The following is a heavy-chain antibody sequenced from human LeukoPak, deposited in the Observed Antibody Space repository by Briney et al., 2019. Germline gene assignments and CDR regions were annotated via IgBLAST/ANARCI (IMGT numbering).Heavy chain of an antibody. CDR1: GFTFSSSW. J-gene: IGHJ4*02. CDR2: IKQGGSDK. CDR3: ARGPLSRPFDY. Sequence: GGSLRLSCTASGFTFSSSWMSWVRQAPGKGLEWVANIKQGGSDKYYVGSVKGRFTISRDNAKNSLYLQMDSLRAEDTAVYYCARGPLSRPFDYWGQGTLVTVSS. D-gene: IGHD2-15*01. V-gene: IGHV3-7*05.